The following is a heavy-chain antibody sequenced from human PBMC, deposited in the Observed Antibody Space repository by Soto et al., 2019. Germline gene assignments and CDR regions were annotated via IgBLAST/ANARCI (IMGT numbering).Heavy chain of an antibody. CDR1: GGSISSYY. V-gene: IGHV4-4*07. Sequence: SETLSLTCNVSGGSISSYYCNWIRQPAGKGLEWIGRIHTSGSTNYNPALKSRVTMSVDTSKNQFSLKLSSVTAADTAVFYCTRWNRYGLDYWGQGTLVTVSS. D-gene: IGHD5-18*01. J-gene: IGHJ4*02. CDR3: TRWNRYGLDY. CDR2: IHTSGST.